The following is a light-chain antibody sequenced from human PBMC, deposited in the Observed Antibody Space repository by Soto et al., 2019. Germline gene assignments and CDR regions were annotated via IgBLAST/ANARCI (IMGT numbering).Light chain of an antibody. CDR2: SAS. J-gene: IGKJ4*01. V-gene: IGKV3-15*01. CDR3: QHHSNWPFIT. Sequence: EIVMTQSPATLSVSPGDRATLSCRASQSVRSNLVWYQQRPGQPPRLLIYSASTRATNVPARFSGGGSGTNFTLIISSLQSEDLAVYYCQHHSNWPFITFGGGTKVEIK. CDR1: QSVRSN.